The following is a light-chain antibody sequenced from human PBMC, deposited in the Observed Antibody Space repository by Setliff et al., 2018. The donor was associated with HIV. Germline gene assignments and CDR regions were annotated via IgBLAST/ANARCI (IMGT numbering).Light chain of an antibody. CDR3: SSYTASSILV. V-gene: IGLV2-14*03. CDR2: DVS. Sequence: QSALTQPAPVSGSPGQSITISCTGSSSDVGGYNYVSWYQQHPGKAPKLMIYDVSQRPSGVSDRFSGSKSGITASLTISGLQPEDESDYYCSSYTASSILVFGGGTKVTVL. J-gene: IGLJ3*02. CDR1: SSDVGGYNY.